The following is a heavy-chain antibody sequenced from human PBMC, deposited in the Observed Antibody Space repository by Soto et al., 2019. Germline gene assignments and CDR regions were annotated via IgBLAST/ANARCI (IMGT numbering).Heavy chain of an antibody. CDR3: AKVLRLERTQFLRYYYMDV. Sequence: EVQLLQSGGGLVQPGGSLRLSCAASGFTFSSYAMTWVCQAPGKGLEWVSGISGSGGSTFYADSVKGRFTISRDNSKNTLYLEMNSLRAEDTAVYYCAKVLRLERTQFLRYYYMDVWGKGTTVTVSS. CDR1: GFTFSSYA. D-gene: IGHD1-1*01. J-gene: IGHJ6*03. CDR2: ISGSGGST. V-gene: IGHV3-23*01.